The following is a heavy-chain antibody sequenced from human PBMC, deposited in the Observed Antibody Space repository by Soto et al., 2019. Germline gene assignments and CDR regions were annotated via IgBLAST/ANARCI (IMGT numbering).Heavy chain of an antibody. CDR3: ARQKGDIVSRPPDH. J-gene: IGHJ4*02. Sequence: ESGGGLVQPGGSLRLSCGGAGFTFSGSAVSWVRQAPGRGLEWVSGISGGGSTEYADSVKGRFGISRDNSKDTVYLYMNRLRDDDRALYYCARQKGDIVSRPPDHWGQGILVTVSS. V-gene: IGHV3-23*01. D-gene: IGHD5-12*01. CDR1: GFTFSGSA. CDR2: ISGGGST.